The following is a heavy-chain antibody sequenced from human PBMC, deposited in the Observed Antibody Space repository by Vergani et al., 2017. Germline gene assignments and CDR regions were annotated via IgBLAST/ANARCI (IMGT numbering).Heavy chain of an antibody. CDR1: GFTLSNYD. D-gene: IGHD3-16*01. CDR2: IQLDGSNQ. CDR3: AKHFRGWGIDY. V-gene: IGHV3-30*02. J-gene: IGHJ4*02. Sequence: QVQLVESGGGVVQRGGSLRLSCATSGFTLSNYDMQWSRQGPGKGLEFVAFIQLDGSNQYYADSVKGRFTLSRDFSKNTLYLQMNSXRTDDTATYYCAKHFRGWGIDYWGQGTQVIVSS.